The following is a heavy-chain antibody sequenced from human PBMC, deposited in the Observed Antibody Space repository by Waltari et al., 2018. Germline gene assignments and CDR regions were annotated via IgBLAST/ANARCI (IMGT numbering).Heavy chain of an antibody. J-gene: IGHJ5*02. V-gene: IGHV4-38-2*01. CDR1: GYSISSGYY. D-gene: IGHD6-13*01. CDR2: IYHSGST. Sequence: QVQLQESGPGLVKPSETLSLTCAVSGYSISSGYYWGWIRPPPGKGLEWIGSIYHSGSTYYNPSLKSRVTISVDTSKNQFSLKLSSVTAADTAVYYCARLVAAAGRTSWFDPWGQGTLVTVSS. CDR3: ARLVAAAGRTSWFDP.